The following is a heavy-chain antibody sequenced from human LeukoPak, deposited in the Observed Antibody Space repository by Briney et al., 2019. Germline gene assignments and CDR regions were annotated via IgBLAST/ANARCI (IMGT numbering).Heavy chain of an antibody. CDR3: AREYGDYYYYGMDV. Sequence: GGSLRLSCAASGFTFSSYSMNWVRQAPGKGLEWVSSISSSSSYIYYADSVKGRFTISRDNAKNSLYLQMNSLRAEDTAVYYCAREYGDYYYYGMDVWGKGTTATVSS. CDR1: GFTFSSYS. V-gene: IGHV3-21*01. CDR2: ISSSSSYI. J-gene: IGHJ6*04. D-gene: IGHD4-17*01.